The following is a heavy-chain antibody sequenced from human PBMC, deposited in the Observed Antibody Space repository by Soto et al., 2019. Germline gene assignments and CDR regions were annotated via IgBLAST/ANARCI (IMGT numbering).Heavy chain of an antibody. D-gene: IGHD3-3*01. V-gene: IGHV4-59*08. CDR3: ARLSYDFWSGYYRPYYYYYMDV. Sequence: SETLSLTSTVAGGSISSYCCRWIRQPPGKGLEWIGYIYYSGSTNYNPSLKRRVTISVDTSKNQFSLKLSSVTAADTAVYYCARLSYDFWSGYYRPYYYYYMDVWGKGATVTVSS. CDR1: GGSISSYC. CDR2: IYYSGST. J-gene: IGHJ6*03.